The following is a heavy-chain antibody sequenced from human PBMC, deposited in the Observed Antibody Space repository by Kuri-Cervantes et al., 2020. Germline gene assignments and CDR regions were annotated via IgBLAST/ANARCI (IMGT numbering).Heavy chain of an antibody. V-gene: IGHV3-9*01. CDR2: ISWNSGSI. Sequence: GGSLRLSCAASGFTFDDYAMHWVRQAPGKGLEWVSGISWNSGSIGYADSVKGRFTISRDNAKNSLYLQMNSLRAEDTALYYCAKDATPFSSTWYYFDYWGQGTLVTVSS. J-gene: IGHJ4*02. D-gene: IGHD6-13*01. CDR1: GFTFDDYA. CDR3: AKDATPFSSTWYYFDY.